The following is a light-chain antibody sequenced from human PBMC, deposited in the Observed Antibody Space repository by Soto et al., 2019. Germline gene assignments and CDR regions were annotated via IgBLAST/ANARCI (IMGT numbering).Light chain of an antibody. CDR3: QQRSNWPPT. J-gene: IGKJ4*01. Sequence: EIVLTQSPATLSLSPGKRATLSCRASQSVSSYLAWYQQRPDQAPRLLIYDASKRATGIPAKFSGSGSGTDFTLTISTLGPEDFAVYYCQQRSNWPPTFGGGTKVEIK. CDR1: QSVSSY. V-gene: IGKV3-11*01. CDR2: DAS.